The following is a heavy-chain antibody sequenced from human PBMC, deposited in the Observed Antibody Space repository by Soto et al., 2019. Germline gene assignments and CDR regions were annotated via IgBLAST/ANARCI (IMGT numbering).Heavy chain of an antibody. D-gene: IGHD6-13*01. CDR2: ISVYTGNT. V-gene: IGHV1-18*01. CDR3: ARRFGYSSSYNSYYLDV. Sequence: QVQLVQSGGEVKKPGASVKVSCKASGYTFSSYGISWVRQAPGQGLEWMGWISVYTGNTNYAEKFQGRVTMTTDTSTSTAYMELGTLTSDDTAVYYCARRFGYSSSYNSYYLDVWCKGTRVTVSS. CDR1: GYTFSSYG. J-gene: IGHJ6*03.